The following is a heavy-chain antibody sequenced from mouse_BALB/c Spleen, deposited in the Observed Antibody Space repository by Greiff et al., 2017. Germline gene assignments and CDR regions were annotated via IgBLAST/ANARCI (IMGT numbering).Heavy chain of an antibody. CDR3: ARGLGDY. J-gene: IGHJ2*01. Sequence: VKLMESGPGLVQPSQSLSITCTVSGFSLTSYGVHWVRQSPGKGLEWLGVIWSGGSTDYNAAFISRLSISKDNSKCQVFFKMNSLQANDTAIYYCARGLGDYWGQGTTLTVSS. D-gene: IGHD4-1*01. V-gene: IGHV2-2*02. CDR1: GFSLTSYG. CDR2: IWSGGST.